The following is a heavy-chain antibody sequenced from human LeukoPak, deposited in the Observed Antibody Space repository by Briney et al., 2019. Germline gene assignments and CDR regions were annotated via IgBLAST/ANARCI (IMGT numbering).Heavy chain of an antibody. D-gene: IGHD2-2*01. J-gene: IGHJ6*03. CDR1: GGSISSNY. V-gene: IGHV4-59*08. CDR2: MYYSGIT. Sequence: SETLSLTCTVSGGSISSNYWSWIRQPPGKGLEWIGYMYYSGITNYNPSLKSRVTISADTSKNQVSLKLSSVTAADTAVYYCARSRGYYYYYMDVWGKGTTVTVSS. CDR3: ARSRGYYYYYMDV.